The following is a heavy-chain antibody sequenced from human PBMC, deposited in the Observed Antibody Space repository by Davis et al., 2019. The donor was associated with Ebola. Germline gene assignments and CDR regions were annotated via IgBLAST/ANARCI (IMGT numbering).Heavy chain of an antibody. V-gene: IGHV5-51*01. CDR2: IYPGDSET. Sequence: GESLKISCKGSGYTFTSYWIAWVRQVPGKGLEWMGSIYPGDSETTYSPSLQGQATISVDKSISTAYLQWSSLKASDTAMYYCARVAAAATFGAEYFQHWGQGTLVTVSS. D-gene: IGHD6-13*01. J-gene: IGHJ1*01. CDR3: ARVAAAATFGAEYFQH. CDR1: GYTFTSYW.